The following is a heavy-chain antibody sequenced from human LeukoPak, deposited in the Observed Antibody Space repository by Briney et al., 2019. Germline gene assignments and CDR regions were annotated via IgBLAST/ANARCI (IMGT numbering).Heavy chain of an antibody. CDR1: GFTFSSYA. CDR2: ISGSGGST. J-gene: IGHJ4*02. V-gene: IGHV3-23*01. Sequence: GGSLRLSCAASGFTFSSYAMSWVRQAPGKGLEWVSAISGSGGSTYYADSVKGRFTISRDNSKNTLYLQMNSLRAEDTAVYYCAKAKKYGSGGSCYYFDYWGQGTLVTVSS. CDR3: AKAKKYGSGGSCYYFDY. D-gene: IGHD2-15*01.